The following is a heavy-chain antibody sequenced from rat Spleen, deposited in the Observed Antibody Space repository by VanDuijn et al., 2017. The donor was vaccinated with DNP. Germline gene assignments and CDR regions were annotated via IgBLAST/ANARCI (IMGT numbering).Heavy chain of an antibody. Sequence: QVQLKESGPGLVQPSQTLSLTCIVSGFSLTSYTVSWVRQPPGKGLEWIAAMSSGGSTYYNSALKSRLSISRDTSKSQVFLKMNSLQTEDTAIYFCTKSRYYDGYYFDYWGQGVMVTVSS. J-gene: IGHJ2*01. CDR2: MSSGGST. CDR1: GFSLTSYT. D-gene: IGHD1-12*02. V-gene: IGHV2-6*01. CDR3: TKSRYYDGYYFDY.